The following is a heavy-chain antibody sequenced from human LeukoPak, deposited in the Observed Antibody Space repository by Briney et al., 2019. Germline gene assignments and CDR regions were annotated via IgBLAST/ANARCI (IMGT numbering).Heavy chain of an antibody. CDR3: AREAAGRSAWYGDFDS. D-gene: IGHD6-19*01. J-gene: IGHJ5*01. CDR1: GFSFSNYA. V-gene: IGHV3-30*04. CDR2: ISNDGSNT. Sequence: PGGSPRLSCAASGFSFSNYAMHWVRQAPGKGLDWMAVISNDGSNTYYGDSVKGRFTISRDNSKNTLYLQMNSLRVDDTAVYYCAREAAGRSAWYGDFDSWGQGTLATVSS.